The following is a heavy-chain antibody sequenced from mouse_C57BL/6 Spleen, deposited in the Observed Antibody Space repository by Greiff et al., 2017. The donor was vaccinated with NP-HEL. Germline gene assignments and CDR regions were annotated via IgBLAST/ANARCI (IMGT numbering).Heavy chain of an antibody. CDR1: GFTFSSYG. CDR2: ISSGGSYT. V-gene: IGHV5-6*02. CDR3: ARQQDYAMDY. Sequence: EVKLVESGGDLVKPGGSLKLSCAASGFTFSSYGMSWVRQTPDKRLEWVATISSGGSYTYYPDSVKGRFTISRDNAKNTLYLQMSSLKSEDTAMYYCARQQDYAMDYWGQGTSVIVSS. J-gene: IGHJ4*01.